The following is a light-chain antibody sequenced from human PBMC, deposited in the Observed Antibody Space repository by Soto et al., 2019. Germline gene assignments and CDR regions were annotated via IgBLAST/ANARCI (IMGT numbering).Light chain of an antibody. CDR1: QSVSNNY. Sequence: EVVLTQSPGTLSLSPRERATLSCRASQSVSNNYLAWYQHKPGQAPRRLIYGASNRAPGIPDRFSGSGSGPDFTLTISRLEPEDFAVYDCQQYAASPRTFGQGTLVEVK. V-gene: IGKV3-20*01. CDR2: GAS. CDR3: QQYAASPRT. J-gene: IGKJ1*01.